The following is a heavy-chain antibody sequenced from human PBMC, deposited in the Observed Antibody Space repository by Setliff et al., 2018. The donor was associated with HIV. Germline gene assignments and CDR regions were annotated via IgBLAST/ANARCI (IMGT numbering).Heavy chain of an antibody. Sequence: PGGSLRLSCAASGITFNNYAMHWVRQAPGKGLEWVAVISYDGSDKSYADSVKGRFTISRDNSKNTLSLQMNSLRAEDTAVYYCAREFGGYSYGGGALDHWGQGTLVTVSS. D-gene: IGHD5-18*01. CDR1: GITFNNYA. CDR3: AREFGGYSYGGGALDH. J-gene: IGHJ4*02. CDR2: ISYDGSDK. V-gene: IGHV3-30*04.